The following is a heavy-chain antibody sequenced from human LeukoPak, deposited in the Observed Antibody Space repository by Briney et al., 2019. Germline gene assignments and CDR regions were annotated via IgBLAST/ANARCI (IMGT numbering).Heavy chain of an antibody. V-gene: IGHV3-23*01. D-gene: IGHD1-26*01. CDR2: ISGTGGST. CDR3: AKKGLVGSYYNDAFDV. CDR1: GFTFSSYA. J-gene: IGHJ3*01. Sequence: GGSLRLSCAASGFTFSSYAMSWVRQAPGKGLEWVSAISGTGGSTYYADSVKGRFTISRDNSKNTLYLQMNSLRAEDTAEYYCAKKGLVGSYYNDAFDVWGQGTMVAVSS.